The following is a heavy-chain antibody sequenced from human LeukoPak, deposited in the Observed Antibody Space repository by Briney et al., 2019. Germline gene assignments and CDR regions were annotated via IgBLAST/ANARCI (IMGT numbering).Heavy chain of an antibody. CDR3: ARDAGSSGWYKVDY. CDR1: GGSISSYY. V-gene: IGHV4-59*01. CDR2: IYYSGST. J-gene: IGHJ4*02. D-gene: IGHD6-19*01. Sequence: PSETLSLTCTVSGGSISSYYWSWIRQPPGKGLEWIGYIYYSGSTNYNPSLKSRVTISVDTSKNQFSLKLSSVTAADTAVYYCARDAGSSGWYKVDYWGQGTLVTVSS.